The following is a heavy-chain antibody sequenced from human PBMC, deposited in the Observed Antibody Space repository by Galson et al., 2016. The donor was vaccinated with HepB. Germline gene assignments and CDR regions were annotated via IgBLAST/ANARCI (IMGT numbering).Heavy chain of an antibody. D-gene: IGHD6-25*01. CDR1: GFTFSSYA. CDR3: AKVRPEYQRPNYFFDY. V-gene: IGHV3-23*01. CDR2: ISGSGDST. J-gene: IGHJ4*02. Sequence: SLRLSCAASGFTFSSYAMSWVRQAPGKGLEWVSGISGSGDSTYYADSVRGRFTISRDNSKNSLYLQMNSLRTEDTAVYYCAKVRPEYQRPNYFFDYWGQGTLVTVSS.